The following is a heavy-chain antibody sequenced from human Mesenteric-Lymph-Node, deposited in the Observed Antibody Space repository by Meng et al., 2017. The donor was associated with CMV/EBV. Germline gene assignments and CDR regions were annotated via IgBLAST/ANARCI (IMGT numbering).Heavy chain of an antibody. V-gene: IGHV3-23*01. CDR2: ISGSGGST. D-gene: IGHD3-3*01. CDR3: ARGKLGSGYVTYYYYGMDV. Sequence: GGSLRLSCAASGFTFSSYAMSWVRQAPGKGLEWVSAISGSGGSTYYADSVKGRFTISRDNSKNTLYLQMNSLRAEDTAVYYCARGKLGSGYVTYYYYGMDVWGQGTTVTVSS. CDR1: GFTFSSYA. J-gene: IGHJ6*02.